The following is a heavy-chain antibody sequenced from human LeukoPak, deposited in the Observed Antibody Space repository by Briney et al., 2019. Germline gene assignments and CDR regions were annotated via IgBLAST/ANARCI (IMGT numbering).Heavy chain of an antibody. J-gene: IGHJ6*02. Sequence: ASVKVSCKASGYTFTNYGISWVRQAPGQGLEWMGWTSAYNGNTKYAQKLQGRVTMTTDTSTSTAYMELRSLRSDDTAAYYCARYSGTYHDYYYYGMDVWGQGTTVTVSS. CDR2: TSAYNGNT. D-gene: IGHD1-26*01. V-gene: IGHV1-18*01. CDR1: GYTFTNYG. CDR3: ARYSGTYHDYYYYGMDV.